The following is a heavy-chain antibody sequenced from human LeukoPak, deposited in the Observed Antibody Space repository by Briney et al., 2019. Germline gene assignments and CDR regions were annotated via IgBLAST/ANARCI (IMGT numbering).Heavy chain of an antibody. Sequence: GGSLRLSCAASGFTFSSSAMHWVRQAPGKRLETVSAISSDGGRVYYGDSAKGRFTISRDNSKNTLYLQMGSLRAEDMAVYYCARWVGTQLDFWGQGTLVTVSS. CDR2: ISSDGGRV. J-gene: IGHJ4*02. CDR1: GFTFSSSA. CDR3: ARWVGTQLDF. V-gene: IGHV3-64*02. D-gene: IGHD1-14*01.